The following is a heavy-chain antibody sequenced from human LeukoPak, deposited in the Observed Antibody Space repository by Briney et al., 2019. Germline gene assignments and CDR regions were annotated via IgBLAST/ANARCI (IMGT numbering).Heavy chain of an antibody. J-gene: IGHJ3*02. Sequence: GGSLRLSCAASGFTFSSYSMNWVRQAPGKGLEWVSSISSSSSYIYYADSVKGRFTISRDNAKNSLYLQMNSLRAENTAVYYCARDAYCGGDCSTAAAAFDIWGQGTMVTVSS. CDR3: ARDAYCGGDCSTAAAAFDI. CDR1: GFTFSSYS. V-gene: IGHV3-21*01. CDR2: ISSSSSYI. D-gene: IGHD2-21*02.